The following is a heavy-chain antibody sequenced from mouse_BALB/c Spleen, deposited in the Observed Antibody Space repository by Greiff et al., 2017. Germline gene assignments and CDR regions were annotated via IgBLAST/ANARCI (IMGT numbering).Heavy chain of an antibody. V-gene: IGHV5-6-5*01. CDR3: ANYYGSSYAMDY. J-gene: IGHJ4*01. CDR2: ISSGGST. CDR1: GFTFSSYA. D-gene: IGHD1-1*01. Sequence: EVQRVESGGGLVKPGGSLKLSCAASGFTFSSYAMSWVRQTPEKRLEWVASISSGGSTYYPDSVKGRFTISRDNARNILYLQMSSLRSEDTAMYYCANYYGSSYAMDYWGQGTSVTVSS.